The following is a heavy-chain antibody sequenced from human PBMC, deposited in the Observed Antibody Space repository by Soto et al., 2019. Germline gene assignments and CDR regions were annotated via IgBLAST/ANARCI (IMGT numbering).Heavy chain of an antibody. CDR3: ARQRIEAAFDALDI. V-gene: IGHV5-51*01. D-gene: IGHD6-13*01. Sequence: LGESLKISCKGSGYSFTTYRIGWIRQMPGKGLEWMGIIYPGDSETRYSPSFQGQVTISADKSNTTAYLQWSGLKASDTSMYYCARQRIEAAFDALDIWGQGTMVTVSS. J-gene: IGHJ3*02. CDR2: IYPGDSET. CDR1: GYSFTTYR.